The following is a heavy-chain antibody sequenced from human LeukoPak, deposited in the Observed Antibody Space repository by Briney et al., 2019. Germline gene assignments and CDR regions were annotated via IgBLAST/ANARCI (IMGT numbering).Heavy chain of an antibody. Sequence: SETLSLTCTVSGGSISSYYWSWIRQPAGKGLEWIGRIYTSGSTNYNPSLKSRVTMSVDTSKNQFSLKLSSVTAADTAMYYCAVSYYYGSGSYYWTDAFDIWGQGTMVTVSS. CDR1: GGSISSYY. CDR3: AVSYYYGSGSYYWTDAFDI. CDR2: IYTSGST. D-gene: IGHD3-10*01. J-gene: IGHJ3*02. V-gene: IGHV4-4*07.